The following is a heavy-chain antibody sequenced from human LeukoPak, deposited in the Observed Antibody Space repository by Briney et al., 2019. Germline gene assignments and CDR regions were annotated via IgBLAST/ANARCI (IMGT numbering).Heavy chain of an antibody. CDR1: GFTLSDHW. CDR3: VKGGHKLDIQTTHYYYGLDV. D-gene: IGHD5-12*01. CDR2: VESDASRT. J-gene: IGHJ6*02. Sequence: GGSLRLSCVASGFTLSDHWMYWVRQGPSRGLAHVSRVESDASRTTYADSVKGRYTISRDDAKKTMYLQMNSLRLEDTAVYYCVKGGHKLDIQTTHYYYGLDVWGQGTTVAVS. V-gene: IGHV3-74*03.